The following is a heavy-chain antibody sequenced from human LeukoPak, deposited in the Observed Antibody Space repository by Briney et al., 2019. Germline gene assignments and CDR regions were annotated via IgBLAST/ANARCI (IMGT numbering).Heavy chain of an antibody. CDR3: ARAPVGNGPDY. Sequence: PSETLSLTCTVSGGSISSSSYYWGWIRQPPGKGLEWIGSIYYSGSTYYNTSLKSRVNISVDTDKNEFSLKLSSVTAADTAVYYCARAPVGNGPDYWGQGTLVTVSS. CDR2: IYYSGST. D-gene: IGHD7-27*01. CDR1: GGSISSSSYY. J-gene: IGHJ4*02. V-gene: IGHV4-39*01.